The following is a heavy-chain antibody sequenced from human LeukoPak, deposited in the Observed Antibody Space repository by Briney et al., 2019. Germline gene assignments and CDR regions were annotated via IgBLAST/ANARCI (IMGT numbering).Heavy chain of an antibody. V-gene: IGHV1-2*06. CDR2: INPNTGDT. Sequence: ASVKVSCKTSGFIFGGYFMHWVRQAPGQGLEWMGRINPNTGDTNYAQKFQVRVTMTMDTSINTIYMELRSLRSDDTAVYYCVRDRGDEFFVGHYKDYWGQGTPVSVSS. CDR1: GFIFGGYF. D-gene: IGHD3-9*01. J-gene: IGHJ4*02. CDR3: VRDRGDEFFVGHYKDY.